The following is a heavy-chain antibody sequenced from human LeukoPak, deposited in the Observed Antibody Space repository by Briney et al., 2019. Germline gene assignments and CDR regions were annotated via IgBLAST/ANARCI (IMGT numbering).Heavy chain of an antibody. J-gene: IGHJ5*02. CDR1: GFTFSTST. Sequence: GGSLRLSCAASGFTFSTSTMNWVRQAPGKELEWVSSISSSSNYIYYADSVKGRFTISRDNAQNSLYLQMNSLRADDTAVYYRVRIPNSATFPNWFVPWGQGTLVTVSS. D-gene: IGHD2/OR15-2a*01. V-gene: IGHV3-21*01. CDR3: VRIPNSATFPNWFVP. CDR2: ISSSSNYI.